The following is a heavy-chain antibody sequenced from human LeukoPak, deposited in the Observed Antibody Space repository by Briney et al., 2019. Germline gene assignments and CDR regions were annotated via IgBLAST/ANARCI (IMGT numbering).Heavy chain of an antibody. V-gene: IGHV1-69*06. CDR3: AREGTITIFWI. CDR1: VCTFSSYA. D-gene: IGHD3-9*01. J-gene: IGHJ4*02. CDR2: IIPIFGTA. Sequence: AAVTVAFQASVCTFSSYAISWVRPAPGRGLEWMGGIIPIFGTANYAQKFRGRVTITADKSPSTAYMEQSSLRSEDTAVYYCAREGTITIFWIWGEGTQVTVSS.